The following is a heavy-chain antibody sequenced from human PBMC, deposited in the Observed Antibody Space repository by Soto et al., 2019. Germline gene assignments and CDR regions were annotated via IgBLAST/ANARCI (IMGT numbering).Heavy chain of an antibody. CDR1: GFTFSSFA. J-gene: IGHJ4*02. CDR3: AKVPLDGVNYRYYYDY. V-gene: IGHV3-23*01. D-gene: IGHD1-7*01. CDR2: ISSSGVGT. Sequence: PGGSLRLSCAASGFTFSSFALSWVRQAPGKGLEWVSSISSSGVGTFYADSVKGRFTISRDSSTNTLYLQMNSLGAEDTAVYYCAKVPLDGVNYRYYYDYWGQGTLVTVSS.